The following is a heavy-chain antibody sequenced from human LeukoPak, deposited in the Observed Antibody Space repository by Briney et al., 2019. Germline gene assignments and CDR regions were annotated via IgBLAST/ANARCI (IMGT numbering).Heavy chain of an antibody. V-gene: IGHV4-30-4*08. CDR2: IYYSGST. J-gene: IGHJ5*02. D-gene: IGHD5-12*01. CDR1: GGSISSGDYY. Sequence: SQTLSLTCTVSGGSISSGDYYWSWIRQPPGKGLEWIGYIYYSGSTYYNPSLKSRVTISVDTSKNQFSLKLSSVTAADTAVYYCAREGNGYEFSKPNNWFDPWGQGTLVTVSS. CDR3: AREGNGYEFSKPNNWFDP.